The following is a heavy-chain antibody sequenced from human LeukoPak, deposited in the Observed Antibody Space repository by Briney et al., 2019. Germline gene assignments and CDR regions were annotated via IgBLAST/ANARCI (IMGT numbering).Heavy chain of an antibody. CDR2: IWYDGSIQ. CDR3: ARAGYCSGGSCYGSDY. J-gene: IGHJ4*02. CDR1: GLTSSSYG. V-gene: IGHV3-33*01. D-gene: IGHD2-15*01. Sequence: GGSLRLSCAASGLTSSSYGMHWVRQAPGKGLEWVAAIWYDGSIQYYADSVKGRFTISRDNSKNTLYLQMDSLRAEDTAVYYCARAGYCSGGSCYGSDYWGQGTLVSVSS.